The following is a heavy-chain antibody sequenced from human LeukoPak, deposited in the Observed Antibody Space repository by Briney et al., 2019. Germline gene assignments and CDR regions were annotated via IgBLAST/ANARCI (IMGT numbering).Heavy chain of an antibody. V-gene: IGHV3-49*04. D-gene: IGHD6-19*01. CDR2: IRSKAYGGTT. J-gene: IGHJ4*02. CDR3: TVAVAEY. CDR1: GFTFGDYA. Sequence: GGSLRLSCTASGFTFGDYAMTWVRQAPGKGLEWVGFIRSKAYGGTTEYAASVKGRFTISRDDSKSIAYLQVNSLKTEDTAVYYCTVAVAEYWGQGTLVTVSS.